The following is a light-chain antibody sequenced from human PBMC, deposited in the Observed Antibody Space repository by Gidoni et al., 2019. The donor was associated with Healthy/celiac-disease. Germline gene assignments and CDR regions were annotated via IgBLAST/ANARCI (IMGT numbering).Light chain of an antibody. Sequence: IQMTQSPSSLSASVGDRVTITCRASQSISSYLHCYQQKPGKAPKLLIYAASSLQSEVPSRFSGSGSGTDFTLTISSLQPEDFATYYCQQSYSTPVFTFGPXTKVDIK. CDR2: AAS. CDR3: QQSYSTPVFT. V-gene: IGKV1-39*01. CDR1: QSISSY. J-gene: IGKJ3*01.